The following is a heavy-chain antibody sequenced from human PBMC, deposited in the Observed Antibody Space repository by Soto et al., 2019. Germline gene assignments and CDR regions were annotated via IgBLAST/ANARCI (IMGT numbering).Heavy chain of an antibody. CDR1: GFTFSSHA. D-gene: IGHD6-13*01. CDR3: AKLVGGIAAGTLGP. V-gene: IGHV3-23*01. CDR2: ISGSGGST. Sequence: GGSLRLSCAASGFTFSSHAMSWVRQAPGKGLEWVSAISGSGGSTYYADSVKGRFTISRDNSKNTLYLQMNSLRAEDTAVYYCAKLVGGIAAGTLGPWGQGTLVTVSS. J-gene: IGHJ5*02.